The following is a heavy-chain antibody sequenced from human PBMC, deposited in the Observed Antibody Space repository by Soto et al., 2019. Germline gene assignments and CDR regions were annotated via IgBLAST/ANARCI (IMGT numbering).Heavy chain of an antibody. CDR1: GGSISSYY. V-gene: IGHV4-59*08. J-gene: IGHJ4*02. D-gene: IGHD1-1*01. Sequence: QVQLQESGPGLVKPSETLSLTCTVSGGSISSYYWSWIRQPPGKGLEWIGYIYYSGSTNYNPSLKSRVHISVDAAKNQFSLKLSSVPAADTAVYYCARRYGYSFDYWGQGTLVTVSS. CDR2: IYYSGST. CDR3: ARRYGYSFDY.